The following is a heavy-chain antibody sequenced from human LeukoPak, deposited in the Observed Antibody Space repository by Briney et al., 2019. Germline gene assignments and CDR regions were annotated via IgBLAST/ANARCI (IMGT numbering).Heavy chain of an antibody. J-gene: IGHJ5*02. D-gene: IGHD6-6*01. CDR1: GFTFSSYW. CDR2: INQDGGDK. V-gene: IGHV3-7*03. Sequence: GGSLRLSCAASGFTFSSYWMSWVRQAPGKGLEWVADINQDGGDKDYADSVKGRFTISRDNAKNSLYLQMNSLRGEDTTLYYCATSYSSSSWFDPWGQGTLVTVSS. CDR3: ATSYSSSSWFDP.